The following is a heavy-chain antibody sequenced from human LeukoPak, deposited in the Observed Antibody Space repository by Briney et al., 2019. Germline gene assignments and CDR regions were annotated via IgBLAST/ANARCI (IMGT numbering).Heavy chain of an antibody. CDR1: GDSISSTYSY. CDR3: AKTRSSSSLDY. Sequence: SETLSLACTVSGDSISSTYSYWGWIRQPPGKGLEWIGTIYYSGSIYYNPSLKSRVTISVDRSKNQFSLKLSSVTAADTAVYYCAKTRSSSSLDYWGQGTLVTVSS. D-gene: IGHD6-13*01. J-gene: IGHJ4*02. V-gene: IGHV4-39*01. CDR2: IYYSGSI.